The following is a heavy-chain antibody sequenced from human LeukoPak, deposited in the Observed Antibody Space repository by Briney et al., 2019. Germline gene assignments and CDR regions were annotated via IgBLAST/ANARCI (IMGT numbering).Heavy chain of an antibody. D-gene: IGHD6-19*01. Sequence: GASVKVSCQVSEYTLTELSMQWVRQAPGKGLEWVGGFDPEDGETIYAQKFQGRVTMTEDTSTATAYMELSSVRSEDTAVYYCARVAVAGPSPHDYWGQGTLVTVSS. CDR2: FDPEDGET. J-gene: IGHJ4*02. CDR3: ARVAVAGPSPHDY. V-gene: IGHV1-24*01. CDR1: EYTLTELS.